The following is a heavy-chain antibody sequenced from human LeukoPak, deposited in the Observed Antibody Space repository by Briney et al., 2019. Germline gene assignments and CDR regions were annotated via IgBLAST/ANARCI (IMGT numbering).Heavy chain of an antibody. CDR1: GGSISSVSYY. J-gene: IGHJ6*02. V-gene: IGHV4-39*01. Sequence: SETLSLTCTVSGGSISSVSYYWGRIRQPPGKGLEWIGSIYYSGSTYYNPSLKRRVTVSVDTSKNQFYLRLSSVTAADTAVYYCASLGRGGSYYYYFGMDVWGQGTTVIVSS. CDR2: IYYSGST. D-gene: IGHD1-26*01. CDR3: ASLGRGGSYYYYFGMDV.